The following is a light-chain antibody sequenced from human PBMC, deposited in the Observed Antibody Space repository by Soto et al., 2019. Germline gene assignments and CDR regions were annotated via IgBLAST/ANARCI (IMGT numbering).Light chain of an antibody. J-gene: IGKJ1*01. Sequence: EIVMTQSPATLSVSPGGRATLSCRARNSSSNTFASYQQKPAQAPSILIYCASKRANSFPARFSGSRSGTNFTPTISSLQYEDFAVYYCQQYNNWPWTFGQGTKVDIK. CDR2: CAS. CDR1: NSSSNT. V-gene: IGKV3-15*01. CDR3: QQYNNWPWT.